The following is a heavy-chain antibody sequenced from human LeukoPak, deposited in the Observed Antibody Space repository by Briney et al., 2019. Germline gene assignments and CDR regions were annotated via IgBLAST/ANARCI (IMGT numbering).Heavy chain of an antibody. Sequence: SVKVSCKASGGTFSSYAISWVRQAPGQGLEWMGRIIPILGIANYAQKFQGRVTMTRDTSTSTVYMELSSLRSEDTAVYYCTCARQYWGQGTLVTVSS. CDR1: GGTFSSYA. CDR3: TCARQY. V-gene: IGHV1-69*04. CDR2: IIPILGIA. J-gene: IGHJ4*02.